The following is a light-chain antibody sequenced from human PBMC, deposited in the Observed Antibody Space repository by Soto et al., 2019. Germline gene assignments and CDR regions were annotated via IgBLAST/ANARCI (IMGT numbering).Light chain of an antibody. V-gene: IGKV1-5*01. CDR3: QHYNSYSEA. J-gene: IGKJ5*01. CDR2: AAS. CDR1: QSVSGW. Sequence: DIQMTQSPSTLSASVGDTVTVTCRASQSVSGWLAWYQQKPGKDPKLLIYAASSLQSGVPSRFSGSGSGTEVTLTISSLQPDDFATYYCQHYNSYSEAFGQGTRLEI.